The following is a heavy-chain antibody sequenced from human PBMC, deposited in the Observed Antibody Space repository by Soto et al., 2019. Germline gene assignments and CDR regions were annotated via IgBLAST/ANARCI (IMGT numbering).Heavy chain of an antibody. D-gene: IGHD5-12*01. CDR3: ARVSVDVPE. CDR2: IDPKSGGT. Sequence: QLVQSGAEVKKPGASVKVSCKTSGPTFIAYYIHWVRQAPGQGLEWMGWIDPKSGGTTYEPKFLGRVTMPRDASINTAYMELNRLTSDDTAVYYCARVSVDVPEWGQGTLLTVSS. V-gene: IGHV1-2*02. J-gene: IGHJ4*02. CDR1: GPTFIAYY.